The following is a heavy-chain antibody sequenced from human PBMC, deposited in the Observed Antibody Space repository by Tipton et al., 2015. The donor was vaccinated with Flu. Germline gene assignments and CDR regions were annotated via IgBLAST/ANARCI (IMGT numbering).Heavy chain of an antibody. V-gene: IGHV4-34*01. CDR2: INPSGST. CDR1: GASFSGNY. CDR3: ARGVGF. D-gene: IGHD2-15*01. Sequence: TLSLTCAVNGASFSGNYWNWIRQPPGKGLEWIGEINPSGSTIYNPSLKGRVTISVDTSKNQFSLRLSSATAADTAVYYCARGVGFWGQGTLVTVSS. J-gene: IGHJ4*02.